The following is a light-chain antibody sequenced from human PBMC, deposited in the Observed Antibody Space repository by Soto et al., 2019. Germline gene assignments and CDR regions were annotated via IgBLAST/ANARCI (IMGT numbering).Light chain of an antibody. CDR1: QSVSSSY. V-gene: IGKV3-20*01. CDR2: GAS. CDR3: QQYDSSPLFT. J-gene: IGKJ3*01. Sequence: EIGLTQSPGTLSLSPGERATLSCRASQSVSSSYVAWYQQKPGQAPRLLIYGASSRATGIPDRFSGSGSGTDFTLTISRLEPEDVAEYYCQQYDSSPLFTFSPGTKVDIK.